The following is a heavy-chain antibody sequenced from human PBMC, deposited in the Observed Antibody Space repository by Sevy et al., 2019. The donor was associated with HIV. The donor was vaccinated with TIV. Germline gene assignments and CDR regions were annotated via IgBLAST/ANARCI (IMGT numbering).Heavy chain of an antibody. J-gene: IGHJ4*02. CDR1: GFTFRSYS. D-gene: IGHD5-18*01. CDR2: ISSSSSYI. CDR3: ARDPLTAMAADPFDY. V-gene: IGHV3-21*01. Sequence: GGSLRLSCAASGFTFRSYSMNWVRQAPGKGLEWVSSISSSSSYIYYADSVKGRFTISRDNAKNSLYLQMNSLRAEDTAVYYCARDPLTAMAADPFDYWGQGTLVTVSS.